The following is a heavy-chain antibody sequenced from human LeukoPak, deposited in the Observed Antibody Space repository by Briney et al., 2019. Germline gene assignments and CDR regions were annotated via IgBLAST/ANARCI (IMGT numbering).Heavy chain of an antibody. J-gene: IGHJ2*01. V-gene: IGHV4-34*01. CDR2: INHSGST. Sequence: SDTLPLTCAVYGGSLIGYYCSWIRQPPGKGLEWIGEINHSGSTNSNPSLKSRVTISVEASKNQFSLKLNSVAAADTAVYYCARPATRYWYFDLWGRGTLVTVSS. CDR3: ARPATRYWYFDL. CDR1: GGSLIGYY.